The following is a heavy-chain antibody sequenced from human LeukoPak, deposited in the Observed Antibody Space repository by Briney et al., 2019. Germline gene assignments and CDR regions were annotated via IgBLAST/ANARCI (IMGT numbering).Heavy chain of an antibody. CDR1: GYTFTSYA. J-gene: IGHJ4*02. CDR2: ISAYNGNT. D-gene: IGHD5-18*01. V-gene: IGHV1-18*01. CDR3: ARDLDTAMFDY. Sequence: RASVKISCKASGYTFTSYAISWVRQAPGQGLEWMGWISAYNGNTNYAQKLQGRVTMTTDTSTSTAYMELRRLRSDDTAVYYCARDLDTAMFDYWGQGTLVTVSS.